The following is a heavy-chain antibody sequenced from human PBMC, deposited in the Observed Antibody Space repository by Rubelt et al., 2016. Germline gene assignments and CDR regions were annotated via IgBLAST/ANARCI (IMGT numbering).Heavy chain of an antibody. D-gene: IGHD6-19*01. Sequence: QVQLVQSGAEVKKPGASVKVSCKAAGYSFTTYSIHWVRQAPGQRLEWMGWINAGNGNTKYSQKFKGGVTITGEKSASTAYMELSSLRSEDTAIYYCATGYSSGWYVADWGQGTLVTVSS. CDR2: INAGNGNT. CDR1: GYSFTTYS. V-gene: IGHV1-3*01. CDR3: ATGYSSGWYVAD. J-gene: IGHJ4*02.